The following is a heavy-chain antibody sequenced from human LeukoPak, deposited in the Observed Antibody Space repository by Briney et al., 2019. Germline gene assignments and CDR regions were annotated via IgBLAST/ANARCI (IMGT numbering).Heavy chain of an antibody. J-gene: IGHJ4*02. D-gene: IGHD2-15*01. V-gene: IGHV4-39*07. CDR1: GGSIRSSYYY. CDR2: IYDSGST. CDR3: ASGSGGIKYYFDY. Sequence: SETLSLTCTVSGGSIRSSYYYWGWIRQPPGKGLEGIGRIYDSGSTYYNPSLKSRVTISVDPSKNQFSLKLSSVTAADTAVYYCASGSGGIKYYFDYWGQGTLVTVSS.